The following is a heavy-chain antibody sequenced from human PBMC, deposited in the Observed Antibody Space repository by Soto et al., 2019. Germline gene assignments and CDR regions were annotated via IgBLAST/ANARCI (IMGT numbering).Heavy chain of an antibody. D-gene: IGHD3-10*01. J-gene: IGHJ4*02. CDR1: GVSISSSSYY. V-gene: IGHV4-39*01. Sequence: SETLSLTCTVSGVSISSSSYYWGWIRQPPGKGLEWIGSIYYSGSTYYNPSLKSRVTISVDTSKNQFSLKLSSVTAADTAVYYCARTYGAFDYWGQGTVVTVSS. CDR3: ARTYGAFDY. CDR2: IYYSGST.